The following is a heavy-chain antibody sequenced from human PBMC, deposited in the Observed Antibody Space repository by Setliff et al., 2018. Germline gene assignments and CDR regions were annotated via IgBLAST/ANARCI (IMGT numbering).Heavy chain of an antibody. CDR1: GFTFNNYA. J-gene: IGHJ3*02. V-gene: IGHV3-23*01. D-gene: IGHD2-15*01. CDR3: AKGVGNCRGGNCYSDAFDI. CDR2: ISGSGGST. Sequence: PGGSLRLSCAASGFTFNNYAMTWVRQAPGKGLEWVSSISGSGGSTYYADSVKGRFTISRDNSKNTLYLQMNSLRAEDTAVYYCAKGVGNCRGGNCYSDAFDIWGQGTMVTVSS.